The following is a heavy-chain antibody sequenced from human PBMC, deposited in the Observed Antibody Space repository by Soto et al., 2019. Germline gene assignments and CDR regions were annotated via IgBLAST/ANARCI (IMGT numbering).Heavy chain of an antibody. D-gene: IGHD3-22*01. V-gene: IGHV3-33*01. CDR3: ARGRRTARYDSGYFDY. Sequence: QVQLVESGGGVVQPGRSLRLSCAASGFTFSSYGMHWVRQAPGKGLEWVAVIWYDGSNKYYADSVKGRFTISRDNSKNTLYLQMNSLRADDTAVYYCARGRRTARYDSGYFDYWGQGTLVTVSS. CDR1: GFTFSSYG. J-gene: IGHJ4*02. CDR2: IWYDGSNK.